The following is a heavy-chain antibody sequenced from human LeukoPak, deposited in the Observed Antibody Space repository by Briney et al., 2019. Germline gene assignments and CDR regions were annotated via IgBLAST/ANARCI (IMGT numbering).Heavy chain of an antibody. CDR3: ARGEGGYYSHWHFDL. CDR2: IFHSGST. D-gene: IGHD2-15*01. V-gene: IGHV4-4*02. J-gene: IGHJ2*01. Sequence: SETLSLTCAVSGGSLSSNNWWSWVRQPPGKGPEWIGEIFHSGSTNYNPSLKSRVTISVDKSKNQFSLKLNSVTAADTAVYYCARGEGGYYSHWHFDLWGRGILVSVPS. CDR1: GGSLSSNNW.